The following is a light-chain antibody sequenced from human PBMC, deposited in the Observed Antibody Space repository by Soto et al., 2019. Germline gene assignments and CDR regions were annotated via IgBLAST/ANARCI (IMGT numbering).Light chain of an antibody. CDR3: SSYTSSSTLV. J-gene: IGLJ1*01. CDR2: EVN. CDR1: SSDVGGYTY. V-gene: IGLV2-14*01. Sequence: QSVLTQPASVSGSPGQSITISCTGTSSDVGGYTYVSWYQQHPGKAPKLMIYEVNKRPSGVSNRFSGSKSGNTASLTISGLQAQEEADYYCSSYTSSSTLVFGTGTKVTVL.